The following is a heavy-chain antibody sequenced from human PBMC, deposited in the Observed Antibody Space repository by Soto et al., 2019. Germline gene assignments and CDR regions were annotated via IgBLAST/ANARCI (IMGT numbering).Heavy chain of an antibody. CDR3: ARHPGYCSGGSCPDWYFDL. CDR2: IYYSGST. CDR1: GGSISSSSYY. V-gene: IGHV4-39*01. D-gene: IGHD2-15*01. J-gene: IGHJ2*01. Sequence: QLQLQESGPGLVKPSETLSLTCTVSGGSISSSSYYWGWIRQPPGKGLEWIGSIYYSGSTYYNPSRKSRVTISVDTSKNQFSLKLSSVTAADTAVYYSARHPGYCSGGSCPDWYFDLWGRGTLVTVSS.